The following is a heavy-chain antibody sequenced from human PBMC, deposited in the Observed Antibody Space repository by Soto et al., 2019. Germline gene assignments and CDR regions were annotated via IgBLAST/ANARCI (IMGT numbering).Heavy chain of an antibody. CDR2: INHSGST. CDR1: GGSFSGYY. V-gene: IGHV4-34*01. Sequence: SETLSLTCAVYGGSFSGYYWSWIRQPPGKGLEWIGEINHSGSTNYNPSLKSRVTISVDTSKNQFSLKLSSVTAADTAVYYCARGARYYYGSGSYFSVWGQGTTVTVSS. D-gene: IGHD3-10*01. J-gene: IGHJ6*02. CDR3: ARGARYYYGSGSYFSV.